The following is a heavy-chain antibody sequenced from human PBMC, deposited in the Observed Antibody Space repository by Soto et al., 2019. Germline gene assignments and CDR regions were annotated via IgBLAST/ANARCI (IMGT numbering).Heavy chain of an antibody. CDR1: GGSITSSNYY. CDR2: IYSSGTA. Sequence: SETLSLTCTVSGGSITSSNYYWSWIRQSPGEGLEWIGHIYSSGTAYYNPSLMSRVSMSIDTSKNQFSLNLNSVTVADTAVYFCARELRGYSYGPGEVYWGRGTLVTVSS. V-gene: IGHV4-30-4*01. D-gene: IGHD5-18*01. CDR3: ARELRGYSYGPGEVY. J-gene: IGHJ4*02.